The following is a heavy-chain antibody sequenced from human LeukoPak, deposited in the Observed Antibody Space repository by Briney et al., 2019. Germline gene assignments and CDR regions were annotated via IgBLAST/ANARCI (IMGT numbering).Heavy chain of an antibody. V-gene: IGHV1-2*02. Sequence: ASVKVSCKASGYTFTGYYMHWVRQAPGQGLEWMGWINPNSGGTNYAQKFQGRVTMTRDTSISTAYMELSRLRSDDTAVYYCAREYPPRSLPWIQLLDYYFDYWGQGTLVTVSS. CDR1: GYTFTGYY. J-gene: IGHJ4*02. D-gene: IGHD5-18*01. CDR2: INPNSGGT. CDR3: AREYPPRSLPWIQLLDYYFDY.